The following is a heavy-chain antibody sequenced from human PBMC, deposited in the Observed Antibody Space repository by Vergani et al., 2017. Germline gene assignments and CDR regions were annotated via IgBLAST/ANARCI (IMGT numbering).Heavy chain of an antibody. J-gene: IGHJ4*02. D-gene: IGHD5-24*01. CDR1: GYTFTTYG. CDR3: ARDVDGYLVH. V-gene: IGHV1-18*04. Sequence: QVQLVQSGAEVKKPGASVKVSCKASGYTFTTYGMSWVRLSPGPGLEWMGCISAYNGDTNYAQTHQGRFPTTTDTSTSTSYMEMMGLRSDDTAVYYCARDVDGYLVHWGQGTLVTVSS. CDR2: ISAYNGDT.